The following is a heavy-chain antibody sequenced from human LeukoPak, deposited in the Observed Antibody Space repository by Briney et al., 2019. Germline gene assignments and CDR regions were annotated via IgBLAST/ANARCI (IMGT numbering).Heavy chain of an antibody. CDR1: GGSISSGSYY. V-gene: IGHV4-61*02. D-gene: IGHD2-2*01. CDR2: IYTSGCT. J-gene: IGHJ4*02. Sequence: PSETLSLTCTVSGGSISSGSYYWSWIRQPAGKGLEWIGRIYTSGCTNYNPSLKSRVTISVDTSKNQFSLKLSSVTAADTAVYYCARGPSTFDYWGQGTLVTVSS. CDR3: ARGPSTFDY.